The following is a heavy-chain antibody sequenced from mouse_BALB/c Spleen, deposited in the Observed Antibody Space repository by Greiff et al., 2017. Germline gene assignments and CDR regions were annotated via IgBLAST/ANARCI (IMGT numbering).Heavy chain of an antibody. Sequence: EVNLVESGGGLVQPGGSRKLSCAASGFTFSSFGMHWVRQAPAKGLEWVAYISSGSSTIYYASNVKGRVTISRDNPKNTLFLQMTSLRSEDTAMYYCARSGGYDVNYYAMDYWGQGTSVTVSS. CDR3: ARSGGYDVNYYAMDY. CDR2: ISSGSSTI. CDR1: GFTFSSFG. J-gene: IGHJ4*01. D-gene: IGHD2-2*01. V-gene: IGHV5-17*02.